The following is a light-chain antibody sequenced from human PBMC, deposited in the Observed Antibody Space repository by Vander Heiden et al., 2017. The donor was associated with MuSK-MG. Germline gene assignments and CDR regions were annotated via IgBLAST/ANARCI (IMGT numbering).Light chain of an antibody. V-gene: IGLV1-44*01. Sequence: QSVLTQPPSASGTPGQRVTISCSGSSYKFGSNNVNWYQQLPGTAPNLLIYSNSKRPAGVPERFYGSKYGTSASMAISGIQSEDEADYYCAAWDDSRNGRVFGGGTKLTVL. CDR2: SNS. CDR1: SYKFGSNN. J-gene: IGLJ3*02. CDR3: AAWDDSRNGRV.